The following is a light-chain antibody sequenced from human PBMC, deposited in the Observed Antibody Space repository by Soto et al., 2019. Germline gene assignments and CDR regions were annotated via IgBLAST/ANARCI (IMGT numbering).Light chain of an antibody. V-gene: IGKV3-11*01. CDR1: QSVSSY. CDR2: DAS. J-gene: IGKJ3*01. Sequence: EIXLTXXPATLSLSPGERATLSCRASQSVSSYLAWYQQKPGQAPRLLIYDASNRATGIPARFSGSGSGTDFTLTISSLEPEDFAVYYCQQRSNWLLFTFGPGTKVDIK. CDR3: QQRSNWLLFT.